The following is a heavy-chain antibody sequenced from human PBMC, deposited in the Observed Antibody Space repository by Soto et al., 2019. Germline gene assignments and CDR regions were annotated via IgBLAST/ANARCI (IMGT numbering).Heavy chain of an antibody. CDR2: FDPEDGET. V-gene: IGHV1-24*01. CDR1: GYTLTELS. J-gene: IGHJ6*02. Sequence: ASVKVSCKVSGYTLTELSMHWVRQAPGKGLEWMGGFDPEDGETIYAQKFQGRVTMTEDTSTDTAYMELSSLRSEDTAVYYCATKGYSYGSEFPQGPGYYYYYGMDVWGQGTTVTVSS. CDR3: ATKGYSYGSEFPQGPGYYYYYGMDV. D-gene: IGHD5-18*01.